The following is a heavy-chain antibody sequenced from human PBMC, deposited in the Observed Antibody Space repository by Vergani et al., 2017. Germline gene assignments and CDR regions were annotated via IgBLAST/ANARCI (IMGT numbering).Heavy chain of an antibody. V-gene: IGHV1-46*03. CDR2: INPSGGHT. CDR1: GYTFSNYF. Sequence: QVQVVQSGAEVKKSGASVKVSCKTSGYTFSNYFMHWVRQAPGQGLEWMGIINPSGGHTNYAQKFQGRVTMTRDTSTSTVYLELSSLSAEDTAIYYCARGDYGILTGYGYWGQGTLVTVSA. CDR3: ARGDYGILTGYGY. D-gene: IGHD3-9*01. J-gene: IGHJ4*02.